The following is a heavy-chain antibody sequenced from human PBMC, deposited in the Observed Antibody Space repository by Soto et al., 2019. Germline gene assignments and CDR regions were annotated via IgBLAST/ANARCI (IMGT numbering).Heavy chain of an antibody. J-gene: IGHJ6*02. CDR1: GFTFSSYA. D-gene: IGHD6-6*01. Sequence: QVQLVESGGGVVQPGRSLRLSCAASGFTFSSYAMHWVRQAPGKGLEWVAVISYDGSNKYYADSVKGRFTISRDNSKNTLYLQMNSLRAEDTAVYYCARGSIAARRMDVWGQGTTVTVSS. CDR3: ARGSIAARRMDV. CDR2: ISYDGSNK. V-gene: IGHV3-30-3*01.